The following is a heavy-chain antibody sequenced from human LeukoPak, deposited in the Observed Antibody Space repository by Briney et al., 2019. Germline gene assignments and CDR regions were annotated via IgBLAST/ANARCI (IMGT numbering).Heavy chain of an antibody. CDR1: GFTFSSYW. Sequence: GGSLRLSCAASGFTFSSYWMHWVRQAPGKGLVWVSRINSDGSSTSYADSVKGRFTISRDNAKNTLYLQMNSLRAEDTAVYYCARDLADFWSGYYDSLDYWGQGTLVTVSS. J-gene: IGHJ4*02. CDR3: ARDLADFWSGYYDSLDY. V-gene: IGHV3-74*01. CDR2: INSDGSST. D-gene: IGHD3-3*01.